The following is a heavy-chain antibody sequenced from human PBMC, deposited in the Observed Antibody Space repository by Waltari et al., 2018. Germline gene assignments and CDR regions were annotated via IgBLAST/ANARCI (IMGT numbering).Heavy chain of an antibody. D-gene: IGHD2-2*02. J-gene: IGHJ4*02. Sequence: QVQLQQWGAGLLKPSATLSLTCAVYGGSFSGYYWSWIRQPPGTGLEWIGEINHSGSTNYNPSLKSRVTISVDTSKNQFSLKLSSVTAADTAVYYCARGTTPPIVVVPAAIQGHYFDYWGQGTLVTVSS. CDR1: GGSFSGYY. CDR2: INHSGST. CDR3: ARGTTPPIVVVPAAIQGHYFDY. V-gene: IGHV4-34*01.